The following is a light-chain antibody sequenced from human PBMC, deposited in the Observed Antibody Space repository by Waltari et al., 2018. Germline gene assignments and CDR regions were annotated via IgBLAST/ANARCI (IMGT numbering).Light chain of an antibody. V-gene: IGKV3-20*01. CDR2: GAS. CDR1: QSVGRS. Sequence: EIVLTQSPGTLSWSPGERATLSCRASQSVGRSLACYPQKPGQAPRLLIYGASSRATGIPDRFSGSGSGTDFSLTISRLEPEDFAVYYCQHYVRLPATFGQGTKVEIK. CDR3: QHYVRLPAT. J-gene: IGKJ1*01.